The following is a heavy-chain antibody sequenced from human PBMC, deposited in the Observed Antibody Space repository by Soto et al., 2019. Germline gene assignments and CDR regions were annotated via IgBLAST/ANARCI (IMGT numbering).Heavy chain of an antibody. Sequence: KTSETLSLTCTVSGGSISSSSYYWDWIRQPPGKGLEWIGSIYYSGSTYYNPSLKSRVTISLDTSKNQFSLKLSSVTAADTAVYYCASWYSGSYYYYGMDVWGQGTTVTVSS. CDR3: ASWYSGSYYYYGMDV. CDR2: IYYSGST. V-gene: IGHV4-39*01. CDR1: GGSISSSSYY. D-gene: IGHD1-26*01. J-gene: IGHJ6*02.